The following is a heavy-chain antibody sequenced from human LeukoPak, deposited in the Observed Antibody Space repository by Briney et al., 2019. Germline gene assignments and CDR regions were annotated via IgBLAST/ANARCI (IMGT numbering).Heavy chain of an antibody. D-gene: IGHD3-10*01. CDR3: ACRPFGSESDGLLRWFDP. J-gene: IGHJ5*02. Sequence: SGPTLVKPTQTLTLTCTFSGFSVSTNGVGVGWIRQPPGKALEWLALIYWNDDNRYSPSLESRLTITKDTSKNQVVLKMTNMDPVDTATYFCACRPFGSESDGLLRWFDPWGQGTLVTVSS. V-gene: IGHV2-5*01. CDR1: GFSVSTNGVG. CDR2: IYWNDDN.